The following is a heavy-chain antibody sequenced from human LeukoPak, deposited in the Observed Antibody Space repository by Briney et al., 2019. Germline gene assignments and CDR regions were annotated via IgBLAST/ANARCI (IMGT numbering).Heavy chain of an antibody. V-gene: IGHV3-30*02. CDR3: AREVDTYYYYYYMDV. J-gene: IGHJ6*03. D-gene: IGHD5-18*01. Sequence: GGSLRLSCAASGFTFSSYGMHWVRQAPGKGLEWVAFIHYDGTNEYYADSVKGRFTISRDNFKNTLSLQMNGLRAEDTAVYYCAREVDTYYYYYYMDVWGKGTTVTISS. CDR2: IHYDGTNE. CDR1: GFTFSSYG.